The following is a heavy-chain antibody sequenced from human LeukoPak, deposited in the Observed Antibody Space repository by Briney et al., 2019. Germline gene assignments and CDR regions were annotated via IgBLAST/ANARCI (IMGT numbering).Heavy chain of an antibody. J-gene: IGHJ4*02. CDR1: GFTFSSYG. D-gene: IGHD3-10*01. CDR2: ISGSGGST. Sequence: GGSLRLSCAASGFTFSSYGMSWVRQAPGKGLEWVSAISGSGGSTYYADSVKGRFTISRDNSKNTLYLQMSSVRAEDTAVYYCANENGGPDYWGQGTLVTVSS. CDR3: ANENGGPDY. V-gene: IGHV3-23*01.